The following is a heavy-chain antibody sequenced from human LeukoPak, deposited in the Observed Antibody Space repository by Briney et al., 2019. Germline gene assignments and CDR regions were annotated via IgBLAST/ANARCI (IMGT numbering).Heavy chain of an antibody. Sequence: ASVKVSCKASGYTFTGYYMHWVRQAPGQGLEWMGWINPNSGGTNYAQKFQGRVTTTRDTSISTAYMELSRLRSDDTAVYYCARDKRLYSSGSYYFDYWGQGTLVTVSS. CDR2: INPNSGGT. V-gene: IGHV1-2*02. CDR3: ARDKRLYSSGSYYFDY. CDR1: GYTFTGYY. D-gene: IGHD6-19*01. J-gene: IGHJ4*02.